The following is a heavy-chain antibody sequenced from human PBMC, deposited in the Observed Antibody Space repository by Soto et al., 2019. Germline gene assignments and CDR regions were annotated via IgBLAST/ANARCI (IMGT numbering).Heavy chain of an antibody. Sequence: PSETLSLTCTVSGGSISSGGYYWSWIRQHPGKGLEWIGYIYYSGSTYYNPSLKSRVTISVDTSKNQFSLKLSSVTAADTAVYYCARVVAVPAAIVGGGYYYYGMDVWGQGTTVTVSS. V-gene: IGHV4-31*03. CDR2: IYYSGST. CDR3: ARVVAVPAAIVGGGYYYYGMDV. D-gene: IGHD2-2*02. J-gene: IGHJ6*02. CDR1: GGSISSGGYY.